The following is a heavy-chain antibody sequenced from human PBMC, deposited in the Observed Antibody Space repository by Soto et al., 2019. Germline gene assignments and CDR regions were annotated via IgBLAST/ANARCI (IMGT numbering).Heavy chain of an antibody. CDR1: GYTFSTYY. Sequence: ASVKVSCKASGYTFSTYYMHWVRQAPGQGLEWMGIINPSGSSTTYSQNFQGRVTMTRDTSTTTLFMELSSLRSEDTAVYYCARDRSGYSSGWGAFDIWGQGTMVTVS. CDR3: ARDRSGYSSGWGAFDI. D-gene: IGHD6-19*01. J-gene: IGHJ3*02. V-gene: IGHV1-46*01. CDR2: INPSGSST.